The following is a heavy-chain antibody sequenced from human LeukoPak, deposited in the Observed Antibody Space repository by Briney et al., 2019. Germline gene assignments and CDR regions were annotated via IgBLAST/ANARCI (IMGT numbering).Heavy chain of an antibody. V-gene: IGHV3-23*01. CDR2: ISGDGGTT. Sequence: PGGSLRLSCAASGFTFSIYAMRWVRQAPGKGLEWVSAISGDGGTTYHADSVKGRLTISRDNSKNTLYLQMNSLRAEDTALYYCAKEGYGSTWNADFDFWGQGTLVTVSS. CDR1: GFTFSIYA. CDR3: AKEGYGSTWNADFDF. D-gene: IGHD6-13*01. J-gene: IGHJ4*02.